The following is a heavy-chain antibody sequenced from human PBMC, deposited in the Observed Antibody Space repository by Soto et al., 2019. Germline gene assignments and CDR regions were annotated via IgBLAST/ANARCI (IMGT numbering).Heavy chain of an antibody. CDR3: AKVPSWRAARPPFFDY. D-gene: IGHD6-6*01. Sequence: GGSLRLSCAASGFTFSSYAMSWVRQAPGKGLEWVSAISGSGGSTYYADSVKGRFTISRDNSKNTLYLQMNSLRAEDTAVYYCAKVPSWRAARPPFFDYWGQGTLVTVSS. V-gene: IGHV3-23*01. CDR2: ISGSGGST. CDR1: GFTFSSYA. J-gene: IGHJ4*02.